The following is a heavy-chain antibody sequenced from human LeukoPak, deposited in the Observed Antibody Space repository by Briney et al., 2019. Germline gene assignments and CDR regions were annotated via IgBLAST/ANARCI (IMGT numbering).Heavy chain of an antibody. V-gene: IGHV3-30*01. CDR1: GVTFRSYD. D-gene: IGHD2-2*02. J-gene: IGHJ5*02. CDR2: ISYNGSNK. Sequence: LMLPWSVCGVTFRSYDMDWIRKATGKGLEWMAVISYNGSNKYYADSEKGRFTISRDNSKNTLDLQMNSLRADVTAVYYCARAGLRAAIRATGWFCPLGQGTLVTGSS. CDR3: ARAGLRAAIRATGWFCP.